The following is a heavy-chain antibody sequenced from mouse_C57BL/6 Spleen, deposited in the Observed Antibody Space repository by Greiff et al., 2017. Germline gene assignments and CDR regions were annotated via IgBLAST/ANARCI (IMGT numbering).Heavy chain of an antibody. CDR3: ARRERSFYFDV. CDR2: ISNGGGST. Sequence: EVKLEESGGGLVQPGGSLKLSCAASGFTFSDYYMYWVRQTPEKRLEWVAYISNGGGSTYYPDTVKGRFTISRDNAKNTLYLQMSRLKSEDTAMYYCARRERSFYFDVWGTGTTVTVSS. J-gene: IGHJ1*03. V-gene: IGHV5-12*01. CDR1: GFTFSDYY.